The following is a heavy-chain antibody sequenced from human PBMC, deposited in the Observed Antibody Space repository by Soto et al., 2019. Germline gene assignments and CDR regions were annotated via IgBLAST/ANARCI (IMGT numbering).Heavy chain of an antibody. D-gene: IGHD6-13*01. Sequence: LRLSCAASGFTFSSYWMHWVRQAPGKGLVWVSRINSDGSDTSYADSVRGRFTISRDNAKSTLYLQMNSLRAEDTAVYYCARDGSRWSFDYWGQGTLVTVSS. J-gene: IGHJ4*02. CDR3: ARDGSRWSFDY. CDR2: INSDGSDT. CDR1: GFTFSSYW. V-gene: IGHV3-74*01.